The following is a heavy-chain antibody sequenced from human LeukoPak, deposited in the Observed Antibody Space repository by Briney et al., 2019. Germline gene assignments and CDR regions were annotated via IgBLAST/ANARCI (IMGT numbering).Heavy chain of an antibody. CDR3: AKDLFYDSSGYYSSRGGSDAFDI. J-gene: IGHJ3*02. Sequence: TGGSLRLSCAASGFTFSSYGMSWVRQAPGKGLEWVSAISGSGGSTYYADSVKGRFTISRDNSKNTLYLQMNSLRAEDTAVYYCAKDLFYDSSGYYSSRGGSDAFDIWGQGTMVTVSS. CDR2: ISGSGGST. CDR1: GFTFSSYG. D-gene: IGHD3-22*01. V-gene: IGHV3-23*01.